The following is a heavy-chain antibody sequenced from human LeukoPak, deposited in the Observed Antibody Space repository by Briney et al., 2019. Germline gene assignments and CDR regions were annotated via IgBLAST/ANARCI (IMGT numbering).Heavy chain of an antibody. V-gene: IGHV3-21*04. CDR3: AKGSSGYSGYGHFDY. CDR1: GFTFSSYS. Sequence: PGGSLRLSCAASGFTFSSYSMNWVRQAPGKGLEWVSSISSSSSYIYYADSVKGRFTISRDNAKNSLYLQMNSLRAEDTALYYCAKGSSGYSGYGHFDYWGQGTLVTVSS. J-gene: IGHJ4*02. D-gene: IGHD5-12*01. CDR2: ISSSSSYI.